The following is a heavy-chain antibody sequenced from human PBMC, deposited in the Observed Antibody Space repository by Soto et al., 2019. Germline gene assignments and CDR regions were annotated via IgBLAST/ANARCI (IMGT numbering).Heavy chain of an antibody. CDR3: ASFGYSSSWYGGY. Sequence: SVKVSCKASGCTFSSYAISWVRQAPGQGLEWMGGIIPIFGTANYAQKFQGRVTITADESTSTAYMELSSLRSEDTAVYYCASFGYSSSWYGGYWGQGTLVTVSS. J-gene: IGHJ4*02. V-gene: IGHV1-69*13. CDR1: GCTFSSYA. D-gene: IGHD6-13*01. CDR2: IIPIFGTA.